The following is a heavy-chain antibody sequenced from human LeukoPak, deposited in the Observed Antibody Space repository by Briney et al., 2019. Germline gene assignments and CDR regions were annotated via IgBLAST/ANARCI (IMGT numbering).Heavy chain of an antibody. CDR2: IRSKAYGGTT. CDR3: TYGDYVPRDFDY. D-gene: IGHD4-17*01. V-gene: IGHV3-49*04. Sequence: GGSLRLSCTASGFTFGDYAMSWVRQAPGKGLEWVGFIRSKAYGGTTEYAASVKGRFTISRDDSKSIAYLRMNSLKTEDTAVYYCTYGDYVPRDFDYWGQGTLVTVSS. J-gene: IGHJ4*02. CDR1: GFTFGDYA.